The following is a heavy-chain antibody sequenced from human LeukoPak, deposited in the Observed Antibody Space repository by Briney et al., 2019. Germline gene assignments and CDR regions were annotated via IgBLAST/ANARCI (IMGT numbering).Heavy chain of an antibody. D-gene: IGHD1-26*01. CDR3: ARAHSGSYWADYYYMDV. CDR2: IYYSGST. CDR1: GGSISSSSYY. V-gene: IGHV4-39*07. Sequence: PSETLSLTCTVSGGSISSSSYYWGWIRQPPGKGLEWIGSIYYSGSTYYNPSLKSRVTISVDTSKNQFSLKLSSVTAADTAVYYCARAHSGSYWADYYYMDVWGKGTTVTVSS. J-gene: IGHJ6*03.